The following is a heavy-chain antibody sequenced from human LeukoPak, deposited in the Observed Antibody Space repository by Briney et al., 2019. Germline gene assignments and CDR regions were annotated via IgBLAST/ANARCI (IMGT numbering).Heavy chain of an antibody. Sequence: GGSLRLSCTASGFTFNSFWMHWVRQVPGKGLVWVSRINSDGSSTIYADFVEGRFTISRDNAKNTLYLQMNSLRAEDTAVYYCARRWDCSSTRCPSDYWGQGTLVTVSS. CDR1: GFTFNSFW. J-gene: IGHJ4*02. CDR2: INSDGSST. V-gene: IGHV3-74*01. CDR3: ARRWDCSSTRCPSDY. D-gene: IGHD2-2*01.